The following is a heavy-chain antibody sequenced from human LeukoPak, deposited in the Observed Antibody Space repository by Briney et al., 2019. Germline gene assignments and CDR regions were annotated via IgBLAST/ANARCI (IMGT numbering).Heavy chain of an antibody. Sequence: GGSLRLSCTASGFTFSSYGMHWVRQAPGKGLEWVAVIWFDGSNKYYADSVKGRLTISRDNSKSTLYLQMNSLRAEDTAAYYCAKAVAATGHYYFGMDVWGQGTTVTVSS. D-gene: IGHD6-19*01. V-gene: IGHV3-33*06. CDR2: IWFDGSNK. J-gene: IGHJ6*02. CDR3: AKAVAATGHYYFGMDV. CDR1: GFTFSSYG.